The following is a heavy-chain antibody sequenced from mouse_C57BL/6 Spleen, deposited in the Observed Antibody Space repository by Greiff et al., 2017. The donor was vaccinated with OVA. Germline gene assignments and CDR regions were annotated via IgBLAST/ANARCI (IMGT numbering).Heavy chain of an antibody. CDR3: ARADYYAMDY. CDR1: GYTFTSYW. V-gene: IGHV1-64*01. J-gene: IGHJ4*01. Sequence: QVQLQQPGAELVKPGASVKLSCKASGYTFTSYWMHWVKQRPGQGLEWIGMIHPNSGSTNYNEKFKSKATLTVDKSSSTAYMQLSSLISEDSAVYYCARADYYAMDYWGQGTSVTVSS. CDR2: IHPNSGST.